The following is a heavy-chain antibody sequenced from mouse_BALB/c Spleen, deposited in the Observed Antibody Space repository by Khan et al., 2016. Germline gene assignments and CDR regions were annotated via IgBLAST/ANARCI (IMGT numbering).Heavy chain of an antibody. Sequence: QVQLQQSGAELVRPGSSVKISCKASGFAFSSYWMNWVKQRPGQGLEWIGQIYPGDGDTNYNGKFKGKATLTADKSSSTAYMQLSSLTSVDAAVYFCARGTPFANWGQGTLVTVSA. V-gene: IGHV1-80*01. CDR1: GFAFSSYW. CDR3: ARGTPFAN. CDR2: IYPGDGDT. J-gene: IGHJ3*01. D-gene: IGHD2-14*01.